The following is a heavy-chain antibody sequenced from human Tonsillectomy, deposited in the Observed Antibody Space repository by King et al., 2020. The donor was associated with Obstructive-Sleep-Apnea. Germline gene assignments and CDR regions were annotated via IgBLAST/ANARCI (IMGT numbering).Heavy chain of an antibody. D-gene: IGHD3-22*01. CDR2: ISGSGGST. V-gene: IGHV3-23*04. CDR1: GFTFSSYA. J-gene: IGHJ4*02. CDR3: AKAPYYDSIRPTYYFDY. Sequence: VQLVESGGGLVQPGGSPRLSCAASGFTFSSYAMSWVRQAPGKGLEWVSAISGSGGSTYYADSVKGRFTISRDNSKNTLYLQMNSLRAEDTAVYYCAKAPYYDSIRPTYYFDYWGQGTLVTVSS.